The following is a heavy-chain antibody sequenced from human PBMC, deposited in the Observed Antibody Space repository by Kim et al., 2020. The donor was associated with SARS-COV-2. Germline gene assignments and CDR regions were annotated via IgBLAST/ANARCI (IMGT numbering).Heavy chain of an antibody. D-gene: IGHD3-22*01. V-gene: IGHV3-23*01. CDR1: GFTFSSYA. Sequence: GGSLRLSCAASGFTFSSYAMSWVRQAPGKGLEWVSAISGSGGSTYYADSVKGRFTISRDTSKNTLYLQMNSLRAEDTAVYYCAKDQGSYYYGSSGPWGQGTLVTVSS. CDR2: ISGSGGST. CDR3: AKDQGSYYYGSSGP. J-gene: IGHJ4*02.